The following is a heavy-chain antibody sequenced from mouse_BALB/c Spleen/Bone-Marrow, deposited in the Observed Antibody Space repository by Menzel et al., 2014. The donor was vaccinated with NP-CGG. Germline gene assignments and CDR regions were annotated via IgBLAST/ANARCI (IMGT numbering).Heavy chain of an antibody. J-gene: IGHJ4*01. D-gene: IGHD1-2*01. CDR1: GFTFSSCG. CDR2: INSNGGRT. CDR3: ARDSLLRSLYAMDY. Sequence: EAKVVESGGGLVQPGGSLKLSCAASGFTFSSCGMSWVRQTPDKRLELVATINSNGGRTYYPDSVKGRFTISRDNAKNTLYLQMSSLKSEDTAMYYCARDSLLRSLYAMDYWGQGTSVTVSS. V-gene: IGHV5-6-3*01.